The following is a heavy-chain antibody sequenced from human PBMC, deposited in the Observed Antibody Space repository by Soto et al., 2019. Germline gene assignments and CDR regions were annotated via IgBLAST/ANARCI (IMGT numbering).Heavy chain of an antibody. CDR3: ERDRGDGGENY. Sequence: QVQLVQSGAEVKKPGSSVKVSCKASGGTFSSYTISWVRQAPGQGLEWMGRIIPILGIANYAQKFQGRVTINADKSTSSAYMELSSLRSEDTAVYYCERDRGDGGENYWGPGTLVTVSS. CDR2: IIPILGIA. V-gene: IGHV1-69*08. J-gene: IGHJ4*02. D-gene: IGHD2-21*02. CDR1: GGTFSSYT.